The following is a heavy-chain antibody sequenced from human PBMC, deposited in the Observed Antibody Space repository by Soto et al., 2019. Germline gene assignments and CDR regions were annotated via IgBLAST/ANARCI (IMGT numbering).Heavy chain of an antibody. J-gene: IGHJ5*02. CDR3: ARNYYDSSGYFDNWFDP. D-gene: IGHD3-22*01. Sequence: QVQLVQSGAEVKKPGSSVKVSCKASGGTFSSYTISWVRQAPGQGLEWMGRIIPILGIANYAQKFQGRVTITADKSTSTAYMELSSLRSEDTAVYYCARNYYDSSGYFDNWFDPWGQETLVTVSS. V-gene: IGHV1-69*02. CDR2: IIPILGIA. CDR1: GGTFSSYT.